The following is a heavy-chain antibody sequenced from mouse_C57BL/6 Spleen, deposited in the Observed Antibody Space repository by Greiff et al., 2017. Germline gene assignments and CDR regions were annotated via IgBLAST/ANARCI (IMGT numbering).Heavy chain of an antibody. Sequence: VQLQQSGPELVKPGASVKISCKASGYTFTDYYMNWVKQSHGKSLEWIGDINPNNGGTSYNQKFKGKATLTVDKSSSTAYMERRSLTSEDSEVYYCARGEDSSGYGAYWGQGTLGTVSA. V-gene: IGHV1-26*01. CDR3: ARGEDSSGYGAY. CDR1: GYTFTDYY. J-gene: IGHJ3*01. D-gene: IGHD3-2*02. CDR2: INPNNGGT.